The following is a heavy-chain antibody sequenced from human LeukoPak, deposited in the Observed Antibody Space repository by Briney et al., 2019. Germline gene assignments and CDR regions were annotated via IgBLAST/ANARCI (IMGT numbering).Heavy chain of an antibody. CDR2: ISAYNGNT. CDR3: ARAYDYDFWSGYRFDS. Sequence: ASVKVSCKAAGYTFTSYGISWVRQAPGQGLERMGWISAYNGNTNYAQKLQGRVTMTTDTSTSTAYMELRSLRSDDTAVYYCARAYDYDFWSGYRFDSWGQGTLVTVSS. J-gene: IGHJ5*01. CDR1: GYTFTSYG. D-gene: IGHD3-3*01. V-gene: IGHV1-18*01.